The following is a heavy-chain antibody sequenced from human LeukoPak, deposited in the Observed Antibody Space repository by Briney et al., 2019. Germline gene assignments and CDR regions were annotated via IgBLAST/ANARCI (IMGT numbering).Heavy chain of an antibody. CDR3: SRSGGSPTKYYGMDV. V-gene: IGHV3-48*03. D-gene: IGHD2-15*01. CDR2: ISSSGSTI. J-gene: IGHJ6*02. CDR1: GFTFSSYE. Sequence: PGGSLRLSRAASGFTFSSYEMNWVRQAPGKGLEWVSYISSSGSTIYYADSVKGRFTISRDNAKNSLYLQMNSLRAEDTAVYYCSRSGGSPTKYYGMDVWGQGTTVTVSS.